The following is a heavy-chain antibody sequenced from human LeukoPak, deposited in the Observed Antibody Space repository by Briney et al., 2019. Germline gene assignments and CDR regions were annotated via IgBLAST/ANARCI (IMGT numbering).Heavy chain of an antibody. CDR2: ISSSGSTI. D-gene: IGHD3-10*01. J-gene: IGHJ4*02. CDR3: ARDMVRGLYYFDY. V-gene: IGHV3-48*03. CDR1: GFTFSSYE. Sequence: GSLRLSCSASGFTFSSYEMDWVRQAPGEGLGWVSYISSSGSTIYYADSVKGRFTISRDNAKNSLYLQMNSLRAEDTAVYYCARDMVRGLYYFDYWGQGTLVTVSS.